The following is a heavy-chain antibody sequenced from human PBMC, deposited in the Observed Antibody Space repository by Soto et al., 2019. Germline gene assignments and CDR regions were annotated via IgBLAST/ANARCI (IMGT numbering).Heavy chain of an antibody. CDR3: ARDRGTGSYHYFDY. V-gene: IGHV1-69*01. J-gene: IGHJ4*02. Sequence: QVHLVQSGAEVKKPGSSVKVSCTASGGTFSRHGINWVRQAPGQGLEWMGGIIPIAGIAHYAQKFQGRVTITADESTSTVYMELSSLRSEDTAVYFCARDRGTGSYHYFDYWGQGTLVTVSS. CDR1: GGTFSRHG. CDR2: IIPIAGIA. D-gene: IGHD1-26*01.